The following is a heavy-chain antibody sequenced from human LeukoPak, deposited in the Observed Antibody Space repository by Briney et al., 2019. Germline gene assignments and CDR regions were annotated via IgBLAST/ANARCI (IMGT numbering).Heavy chain of an antibody. D-gene: IGHD3-22*01. CDR3: ARAPSEVGGYYPEYFRH. J-gene: IGHJ1*01. Sequence: GGSLRLSCEASGFTFSRYWMHWVRHAQGKGLVWVSRIKSDGKTNYADSVKGRFTISRDNAKNTVSLQMDSLRAEDTGVYYCARAPSEVGGYYPEYFRHWGQGTLVTVSS. V-gene: IGHV3-74*01. CDR1: GFTFSRYW. CDR2: IKSDGKT.